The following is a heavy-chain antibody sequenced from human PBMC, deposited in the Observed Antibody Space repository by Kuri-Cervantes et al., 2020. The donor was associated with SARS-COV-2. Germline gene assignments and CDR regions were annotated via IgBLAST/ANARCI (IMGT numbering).Heavy chain of an antibody. CDR2: IWYDGSNK. J-gene: IGHJ4*02. V-gene: IGHV3-33*01. Sequence: GESLKISCAASGFTFSSYGMHWVRQAPGKGLEWVAVIWYDGSNKYYADSVKGRFTISRDNSKNTLYLQMNSLRAEDTAVYYCARGPVDTAMVAYYFDYWGQGTLVTVSS. CDR1: GFTFSSYG. D-gene: IGHD5-18*01. CDR3: ARGPVDTAMVAYYFDY.